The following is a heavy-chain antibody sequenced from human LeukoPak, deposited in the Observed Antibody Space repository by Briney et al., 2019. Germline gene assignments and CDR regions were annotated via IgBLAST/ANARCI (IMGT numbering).Heavy chain of an antibody. CDR2: IYPGDSDT. V-gene: IGHV5-51*01. Sequence: GESLKISCKGSGYSFTNYWIGWVRQMPGKGLEWMGIIYPGDSDTRYSPSFQGQVTISADKSISAAYLQWSSLKASDTAMYYCARIDRSAGDYWGQGTLVNVSS. CDR3: ARIDRSAGDY. J-gene: IGHJ4*02. CDR1: GYSFTNYW. D-gene: IGHD3-22*01.